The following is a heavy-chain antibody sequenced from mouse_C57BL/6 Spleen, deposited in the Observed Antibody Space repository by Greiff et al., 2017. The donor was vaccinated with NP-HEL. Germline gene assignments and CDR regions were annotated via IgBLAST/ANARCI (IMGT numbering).Heavy chain of an antibody. V-gene: IGHV1-82*01. Sequence: VQLQQSGPELVKPGASVKISCKASGYAFSSSWMNWVKQRHGKGLEWIGRIYPGDGDPNYNGKFKGKATLTADKSSSTAYMQLSSLTSEDSAVYFCARELYFDDWGQGTTLTVSS. J-gene: IGHJ2*01. CDR2: IYPGDGDP. CDR3: ARELYFDD. CDR1: GYAFSSSW.